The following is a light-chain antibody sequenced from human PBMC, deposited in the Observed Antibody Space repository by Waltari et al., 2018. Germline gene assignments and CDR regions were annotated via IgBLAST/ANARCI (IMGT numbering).Light chain of an antibody. CDR2: AAS. Sequence: DIQMTQSPSSLSASVGDKVTITCRASQGISSWLAWYQQKPGKAPKLLIYAASSLQSGVPSRFSDSGSGTDYTLTISSLQPEDFATYYCQQGYNTPHSFGQGTKVEIK. CDR3: QQGYNTPHS. J-gene: IGKJ2*03. V-gene: IGKV1-12*01. CDR1: QGISSW.